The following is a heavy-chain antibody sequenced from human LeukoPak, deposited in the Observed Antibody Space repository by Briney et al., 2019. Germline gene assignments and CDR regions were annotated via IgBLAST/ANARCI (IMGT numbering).Heavy chain of an antibody. CDR1: GFTFSSYA. CDR3: PREPLQFWSGPKVTYYFDS. V-gene: IGHV3-23*01. CDR2: INDSGGST. D-gene: IGHD3-3*01. J-gene: IGHJ4*02. Sequence: GGSLTLSCAASGFTFSSYAMSWVRQAPGKGLEWISAINDSGGSTYYADSVKGRFTISRDNSKNSLYLQMNRLRAEDTAGYYCPREPLQFWSGPKVTYYFDSWGQGTLVTVSS.